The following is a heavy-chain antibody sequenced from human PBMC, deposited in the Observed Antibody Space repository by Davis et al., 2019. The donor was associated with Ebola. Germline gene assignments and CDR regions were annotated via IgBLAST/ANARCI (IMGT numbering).Heavy chain of an antibody. J-gene: IGHJ5*02. CDR2: ISYDGSNK. CDR3: AKGHYYDSIGYPKWFDP. D-gene: IGHD3-22*01. Sequence: PGGSLRLSCAASGFTFSSYAMHWVRQAPGKGLEWVAVISYDGSNKYYADSVKGRFTISRDNSKNTLYLQMNSLRAEDTAVYYCAKGHYYDSIGYPKWFDPWGQGTLVTVSS. CDR1: GFTFSSYA. V-gene: IGHV3-30-3*01.